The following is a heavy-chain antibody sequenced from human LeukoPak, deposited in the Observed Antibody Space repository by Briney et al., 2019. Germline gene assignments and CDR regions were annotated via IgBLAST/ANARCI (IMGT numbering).Heavy chain of an antibody. J-gene: IGHJ3*02. D-gene: IGHD3-10*01. CDR2: INHSGST. Sequence: SETLSLTCTVSGGSISSSSYYWSWIRQPPGKGLEWIGEINHSGSTNYNPSLKSRVTISVDTSKNQFSLKLSSVTAADTAVYYCARGDYGSGTDAFDIWGQGTMVTVSS. CDR1: GGSISSSSYY. V-gene: IGHV4-39*07. CDR3: ARGDYGSGTDAFDI.